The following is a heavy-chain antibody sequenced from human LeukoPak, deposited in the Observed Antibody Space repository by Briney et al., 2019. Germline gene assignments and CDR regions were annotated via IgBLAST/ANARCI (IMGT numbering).Heavy chain of an antibody. V-gene: IGHV1-69*13. CDR2: IIPIFGTA. CDR3: ARVRCSGGSCYSGGFDY. Sequence: ASVKVSCKASGGTFSSYAISWVRQAPGQGLEWMGGIIPIFGTANYAQKFQGRVTITADESTSTAYMELSSLRSEDTAVYYCARVRCSGGSCYSGGFDYWGQGTLVTVSS. J-gene: IGHJ4*02. D-gene: IGHD2-15*01. CDR1: GGTFSSYA.